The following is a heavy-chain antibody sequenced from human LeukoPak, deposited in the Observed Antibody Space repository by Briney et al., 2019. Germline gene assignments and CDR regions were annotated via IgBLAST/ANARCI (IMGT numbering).Heavy chain of an antibody. D-gene: IGHD3-10*01. Sequence: SVKVSCNASGGTFSSYAISWVRQAPGQGLEWMGGIIPIFGTANYAQKFQGRVTITTDESTSAAYMELSSLRSEDTAVYYCARDSGAPRGYFFDYWGQGTLVTVSS. CDR1: GGTFSSYA. V-gene: IGHV1-69*05. CDR3: ARDSGAPRGYFFDY. CDR2: IIPIFGTA. J-gene: IGHJ4*02.